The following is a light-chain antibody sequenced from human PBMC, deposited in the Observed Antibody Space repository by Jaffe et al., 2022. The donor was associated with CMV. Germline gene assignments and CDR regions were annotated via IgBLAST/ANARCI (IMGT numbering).Light chain of an antibody. CDR2: GAS. CDR1: QSISSNY. V-gene: IGKV3-20*01. CDR3: QHSWT. Sequence: EIVLTQSPGTLSLSPGERATLSCRASQSISSNYLAWYQQKPGQAPRLLIYGASSRATAIPDRFSGSGSETDFTLTISRLEPEDFAVYYCQHSWTFGLGTKVEIK. J-gene: IGKJ1*01.